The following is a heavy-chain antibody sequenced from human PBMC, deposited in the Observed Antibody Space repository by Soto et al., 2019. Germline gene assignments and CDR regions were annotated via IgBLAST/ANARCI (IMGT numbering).Heavy chain of an antibody. D-gene: IGHD5-12*01. CDR1: GGSISSGGYY. CDR2: IYYSGST. J-gene: IGHJ6*03. CDR3: ARDSGWLPGNNYDYYYMDV. V-gene: IGHV4-31*03. Sequence: SETLSLTCTVSGGSISSGGYYWSWIRQHPGKGLEWIGYIYYSGSTYYNPSLKSRVTISVDTSKNQFSLKLSSVTAADTAVYYCARDSGWLPGNNYDYYYMDVWGKGTTVTVSS.